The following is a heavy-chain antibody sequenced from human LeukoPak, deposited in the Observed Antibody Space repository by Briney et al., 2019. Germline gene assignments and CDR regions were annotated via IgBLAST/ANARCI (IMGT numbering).Heavy chain of an antibody. J-gene: IGHJ4*02. V-gene: IGHV3-21*01. D-gene: IGHD3-22*01. CDR1: GFTFSSYT. Sequence: GGSLRLSCAASGFTFSSYTMNWVRQAPGKGLEWVSSISSSSSYIYYADSVKGRFTISRDNAKNSLYLQMNSLRAEDTAVYYCARENNDSSGTMYCFDYWGQGTLVTVSS. CDR3: ARENNDSSGTMYCFDY. CDR2: ISSSSSYI.